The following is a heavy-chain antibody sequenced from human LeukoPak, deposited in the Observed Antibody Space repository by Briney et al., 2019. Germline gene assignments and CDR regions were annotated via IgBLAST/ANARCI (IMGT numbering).Heavy chain of an antibody. D-gene: IGHD3-3*01. Sequence: GASVKVSCKASGGTFSSYAISWVRQAPGQGLEWMGGIIPIFGTANYAQKFQGRVTITTDESTSTAYMELSSLRSEDTAVYYCARGGGSYDFWSGYYAWAEYFQHWGQGTLVTLSS. J-gene: IGHJ1*01. CDR3: ARGGGSYDFWSGYYAWAEYFQH. V-gene: IGHV1-69*05. CDR2: IIPIFGTA. CDR1: GGTFSSYA.